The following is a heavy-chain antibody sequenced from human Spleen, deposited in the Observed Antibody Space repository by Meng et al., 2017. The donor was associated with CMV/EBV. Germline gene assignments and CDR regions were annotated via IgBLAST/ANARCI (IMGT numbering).Heavy chain of an antibody. CDR1: GFTFSVYS. Sequence: GESLKISCAASGFTFSVYSMNWVRQAPGKGLEWVSSITSSSSHTHYADSVKGRFTISRDNAKNSVYLQMNSLGAEDTAVYYCARPQESPRVWGQGTTVTVS. V-gene: IGHV3-21*06. J-gene: IGHJ6*01. CDR3: ARPQESPRV. CDR2: ITSSSSHT. D-gene: IGHD3-10*01.